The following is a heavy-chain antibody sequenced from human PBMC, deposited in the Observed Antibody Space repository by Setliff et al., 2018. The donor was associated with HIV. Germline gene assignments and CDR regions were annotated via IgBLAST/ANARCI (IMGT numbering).Heavy chain of an antibody. V-gene: IGHV4-39*01. CDR3: ARHGGSVHYSDSDY. CDR2: IYHSGST. Sequence: LTCAVSGGSIDSFSYYWGWIRQTPGKELEWIGNIYHSGSTNYNPSLKSRAAISVDRSKRHFFLKLRSVTAADTAVYYCARHGGSVHYSDSDYWGQGIMVTVSS. CDR1: GGSIDSFSYY. J-gene: IGHJ4*02. D-gene: IGHD4-4*01.